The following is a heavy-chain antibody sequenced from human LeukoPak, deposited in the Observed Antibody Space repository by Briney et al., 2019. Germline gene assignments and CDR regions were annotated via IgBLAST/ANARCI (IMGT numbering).Heavy chain of an antibody. CDR1: GFTVSSNY. D-gene: IGHD6-19*01. V-gene: IGHV3-53*01. CDR3: ARAPSGWSDYWYFDL. Sequence: PGGSLRFSCAASGFTVSSNYMSWVRQAPGKGLEWVSLIYSGGVTYYADSVKGRFIISRGNSKNTLFLQMNSLRAEDTAVYYCARAPSGWSDYWYFDLWGRGTLVTVSS. CDR2: IYSGGVT. J-gene: IGHJ2*01.